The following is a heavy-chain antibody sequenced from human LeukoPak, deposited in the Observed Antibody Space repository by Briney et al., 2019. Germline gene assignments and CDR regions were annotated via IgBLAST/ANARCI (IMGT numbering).Heavy chain of an antibody. D-gene: IGHD3-10*01. V-gene: IGHV4-34*01. Sequence: SETLSLTCAVYGGSFSGYYWSWIRQPPGKGLEWIGEINHSGSTNYNPSLKSRVTISVDTSKNQFSLKLSSVTAADTAVYYCARAFISAVRFDYWGQGILVTVSS. CDR1: GGSFSGYY. CDR2: INHSGST. CDR3: ARAFISAVRFDY. J-gene: IGHJ4*02.